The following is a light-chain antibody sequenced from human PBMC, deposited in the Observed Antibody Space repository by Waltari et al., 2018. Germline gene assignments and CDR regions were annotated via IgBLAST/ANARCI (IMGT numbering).Light chain of an antibody. J-gene: IGKJ3*01. V-gene: IGKV3-20*01. CDR2: GAS. CDR3: QQYGSSRFT. CDR1: QTVGSTY. Sequence: EIVLTQPPGTLSLSPGERATLSCRASQTVGSTYLAWYQQKPGQAPRLLIYGASSRAIGIPDRFSGSGSGTDFTLTISRLEPEDFAVYYCQQYGSSRFTFGPGTKVDIK.